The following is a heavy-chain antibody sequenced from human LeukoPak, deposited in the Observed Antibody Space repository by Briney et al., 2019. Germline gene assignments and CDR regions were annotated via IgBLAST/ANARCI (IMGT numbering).Heavy chain of an antibody. V-gene: IGHV3-64*01. CDR2: ISSNGGST. D-gene: IGHD6-6*01. CDR1: GFTFSSYA. Sequence: GGSLRLSCAASGFTFSSYAMHWVRQAPGKGLEYVSAISSNGGSTYYANPVKGRFTISRDNSKNTLYLQMGSLRAEDMAVYYCAGDSVRAARPGWGYYYYYYMDVWGKGTTVTVSS. CDR3: AGDSVRAARPGWGYYYYYYMDV. J-gene: IGHJ6*03.